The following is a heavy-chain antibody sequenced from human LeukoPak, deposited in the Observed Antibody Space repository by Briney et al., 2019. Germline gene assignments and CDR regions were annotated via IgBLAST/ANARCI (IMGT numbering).Heavy chain of an antibody. D-gene: IGHD3-10*01. CDR1: GFTFSSYG. Sequence: GGSLRLSCAASGFTFSSYGMHWVRQAPGKGLEWVAVIWYDGSNKYYADSVKGRFTISRDNSKNTLYLQMNSLRAEDTVVYYCARVGFGELFDAFDIWGQGTMVTVSS. CDR3: ARVGFGELFDAFDI. V-gene: IGHV3-33*01. J-gene: IGHJ3*02. CDR2: IWYDGSNK.